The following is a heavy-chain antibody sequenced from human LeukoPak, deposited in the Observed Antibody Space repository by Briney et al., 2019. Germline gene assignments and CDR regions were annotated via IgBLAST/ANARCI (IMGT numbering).Heavy chain of an antibody. CDR2: IYSGGST. J-gene: IGHJ6*02. D-gene: IGHD6-13*01. CDR1: GFTVSTNY. Sequence: GGSLRLSCAASGFTVSTNYMNWVRQAPGKGLEWVSVIYSGGSTYYTDSVKGRFTISRDNSKNTLYLQMNSLRAEDTAVYYCARGGEQLLAPYYYYGMDVWGQGTTVAVSS. V-gene: IGHV3-66*02. CDR3: ARGGEQLLAPYYYYGMDV.